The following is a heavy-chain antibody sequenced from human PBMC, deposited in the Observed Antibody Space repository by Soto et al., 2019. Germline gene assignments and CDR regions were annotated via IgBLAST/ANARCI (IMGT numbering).Heavy chain of an antibody. D-gene: IGHD6-19*01. Sequence: PGGSMRLSRAASGFPFGVNAMSWVRQAPGKGLEWVSGISDSGATTYYADSVRGRFTISRDNSKNTLYLQMKSLRAEDSASYYCAKEDTSSGSLDYWGQGALVTVSS. V-gene: IGHV3-23*01. CDR2: ISDSGATT. CDR3: AKEDTSSGSLDY. J-gene: IGHJ4*02. CDR1: GFPFGVNA.